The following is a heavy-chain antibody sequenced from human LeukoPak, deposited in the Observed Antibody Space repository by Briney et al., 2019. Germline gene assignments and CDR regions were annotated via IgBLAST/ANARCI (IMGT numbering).Heavy chain of an antibody. CDR3: ARVDCSSTSCGFDP. D-gene: IGHD2-2*01. J-gene: IGHJ5*02. Sequence: SVKVSCKASGGTFSSYTISWVRQAPGQGLEWMGRIIPTLGIANYAQKFQGRVTITADKSTSTAYMELSSLRSEDTAVYYCARVDCSSTSCGFDPWGQGTLVTVSS. V-gene: IGHV1-69*02. CDR1: GGTFSSYT. CDR2: IIPTLGIA.